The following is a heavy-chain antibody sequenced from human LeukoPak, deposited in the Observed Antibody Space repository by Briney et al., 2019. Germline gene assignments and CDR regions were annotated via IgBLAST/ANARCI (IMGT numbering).Heavy chain of an antibody. CDR3: ARGRVYCSSTSCYLH. Sequence: PSETLSLTCAVSGGSISSGGYYWSWIRQPPGKGLEWIGYIYHSGSTHYNPSLKSRVTISVDRSKNQFSLKLSSVTAADTAVYYCARGRVYCSSTSCYLHWGQGTLVTVSS. CDR2: IYHSGST. V-gene: IGHV4-30-2*01. J-gene: IGHJ4*02. D-gene: IGHD2-2*01. CDR1: GGSISSGGYY.